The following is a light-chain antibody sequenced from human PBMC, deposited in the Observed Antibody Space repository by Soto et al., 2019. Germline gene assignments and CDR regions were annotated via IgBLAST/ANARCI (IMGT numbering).Light chain of an antibody. CDR2: GAS. CDR1: QSVSSSY. CDR3: QQYDSSPLT. V-gene: IGKV3-20*01. Sequence: EIVLTQSPGTLSLSPGERATLSCRASQSVSSSYLAWSQQKLGQAPRLLIYGASSRATGIPDRFSGSVSGTDFTLTISRLEPEDFAVYYCQQYDSSPLTFGGGTKVEIK. J-gene: IGKJ4*01.